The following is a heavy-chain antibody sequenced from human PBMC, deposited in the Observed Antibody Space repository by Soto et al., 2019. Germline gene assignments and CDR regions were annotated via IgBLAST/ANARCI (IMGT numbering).Heavy chain of an antibody. D-gene: IGHD6-13*01. CDR2: IYYSGST. Sequence: QVQLQESGPGLVKPSETLSLTCTVSGGSISSYYWSWIRQPPGKGLEWIGYIYYSGSTNYNPSLQPRGTLSVHTSPHQFPLKLSSVSAADAAVYYCARAPTYSSSGYPLDYWGQGTLVTVSS. CDR3: ARAPTYSSSGYPLDY. V-gene: IGHV4-59*01. J-gene: IGHJ4*02. CDR1: GGSISSYY.